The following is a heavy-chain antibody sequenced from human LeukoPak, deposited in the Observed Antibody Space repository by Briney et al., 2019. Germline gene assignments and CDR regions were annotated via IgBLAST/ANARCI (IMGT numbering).Heavy chain of an antibody. CDR2: ISAYNGNT. D-gene: IGHD6-19*01. J-gene: IGHJ4*02. CDR3: ARCRRIAVAGTSGGFGY. V-gene: IGHV1-18*01. Sequence: ASVKVSCKASGYTFTSYGISWVRQAPGQGLEWMGWISAYNGNTNYAQKLQGRVTMTTDTSTSTAYMELRSLRSDDTAVYYCARCRRIAVAGTSGGFGYWGQGTLVTVSS. CDR1: GYTFTSYG.